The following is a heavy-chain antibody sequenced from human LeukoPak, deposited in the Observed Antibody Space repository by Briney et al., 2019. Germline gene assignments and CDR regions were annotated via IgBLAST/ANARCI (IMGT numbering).Heavy chain of an antibody. CDR2: INPSDGST. V-gene: IGHV1-46*01. CDR3: ASSFYDLLVYFDY. D-gene: IGHD5/OR15-5a*01. CDR1: GYTFTSYY. Sequence: ASVKVSCKASGYTFTSYYMHWVRLAPGEGLEWMGKINPSDGSTRYAQKFQGRVTMTRDMSTSTVYMELSSLRSEDTAVYYCASSFYDLLVYFDYWGQGTLVTVSS. J-gene: IGHJ4*02.